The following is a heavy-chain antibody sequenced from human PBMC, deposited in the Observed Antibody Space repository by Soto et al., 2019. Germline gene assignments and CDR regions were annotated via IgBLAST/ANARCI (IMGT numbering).Heavy chain of an antibody. CDR3: AREPYYYDSSGDAGFY. V-gene: IGHV1-18*04. D-gene: IGHD3-22*01. J-gene: IGHJ4*02. Sequence: QVQLVQSGAEVKKPGASVKVSCKASGYTFTSYGISWVRQAPGQGLEWMGWISAYNGNTSYAQKLQGRVTMTTDTSTSTAYMELRSLRSEDTAVYYCAREPYYYDSSGDAGFYWGQGTLVTVSS. CDR2: ISAYNGNT. CDR1: GYTFTSYG.